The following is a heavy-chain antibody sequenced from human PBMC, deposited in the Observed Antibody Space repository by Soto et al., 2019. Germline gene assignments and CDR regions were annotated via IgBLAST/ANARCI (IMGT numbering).Heavy chain of an antibody. CDR2: INPYNGNT. J-gene: IGHJ4*02. CDR1: GYTFTSYG. D-gene: IGHD1-26*01. V-gene: IGHV1-18*01. CDR3: ARDGAVGLFDY. Sequence: GASVKVSCKASGYTFTSYGISWVRQAPGQGLEWMGWINPYNGNTKYAQKLQGRVTMTTDTSTSTAYMELRSLRSDDSAVYYCARDGAVGLFDYWGQGTLVTVSS.